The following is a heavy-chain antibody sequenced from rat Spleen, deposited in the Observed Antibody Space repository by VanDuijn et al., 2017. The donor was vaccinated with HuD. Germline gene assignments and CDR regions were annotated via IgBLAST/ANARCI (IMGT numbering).Heavy chain of an antibody. Sequence: EVQLVESGGGLVQPGRSLKFSCAASGFSFSNYDMAWVRQAPKKGLEWVASISSDGGSTYYGDFVKGRYTISRDNAKSTLSLQMDSLGSEDTATYYCARRHYGYTDYFDYWGQGVMVTVSS. J-gene: IGHJ2*01. D-gene: IGHD1-9*01. CDR1: GFSFSNYD. CDR3: ARRHYGYTDYFDY. V-gene: IGHV5S23*01. CDR2: ISSDGGST.